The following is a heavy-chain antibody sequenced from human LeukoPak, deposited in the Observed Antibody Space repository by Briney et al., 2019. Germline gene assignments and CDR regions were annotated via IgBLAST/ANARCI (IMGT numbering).Heavy chain of an antibody. CDR2: VSNDGRVQ. CDR1: GFTFSNYG. D-gene: IGHD4-17*01. Sequence: GRSLRLSCAASGFTFSNYGMHWVRQDPGKGLEWGAVVSNDGRVQYYADSVKGRFTISRDNSKNTLSLQMNSLRAEDTAVYYCTKEGGPMAVTTERYSFDQWGQGTLVTVSS. J-gene: IGHJ4*02. V-gene: IGHV3-30*18. CDR3: TKEGGPMAVTTERYSFDQ.